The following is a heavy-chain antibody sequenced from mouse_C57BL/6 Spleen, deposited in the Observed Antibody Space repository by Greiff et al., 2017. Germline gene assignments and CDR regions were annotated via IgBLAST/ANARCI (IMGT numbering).Heavy chain of an antibody. J-gene: IGHJ2*01. V-gene: IGHV1-69*01. CDR3: SRRATVVESRNYVDY. Sequence: QVQLQQSGAELVMPGASVKLSCKASGYTFTSYWMHWVKQRHGQGLEWIGEIDPSDSYNNYNQKFKGKSTLTVAKSSRTAYMHLSILTSDDSAVYDCSRRATVVESRNYVDYWRQGTTLTVSS. CDR1: GYTFTSYW. D-gene: IGHD1-1*01. CDR2: IDPSDSYN.